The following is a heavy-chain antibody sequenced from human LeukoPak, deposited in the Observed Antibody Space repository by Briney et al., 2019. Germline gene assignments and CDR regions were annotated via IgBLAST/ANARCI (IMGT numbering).Heavy chain of an antibody. V-gene: IGHV3-7*03. CDR3: AGGNSMNV. D-gene: IGHD1/OR15-1a*01. CDR2: IKKDGSGI. Sequence: PGGSLRLSCAVSEFPFSDSWMYWVCQAPGPGLEGVANIKKDGSGISYVDSVQGRFIISRDNAKNSLYLQMNSLRVEDTAVYFCAGGNSMNVWGKGTAVTVSS. CDR1: EFPFSDSW. J-gene: IGHJ6*04.